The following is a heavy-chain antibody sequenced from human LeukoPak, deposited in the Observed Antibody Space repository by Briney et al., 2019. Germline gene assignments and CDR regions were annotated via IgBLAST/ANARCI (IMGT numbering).Heavy chain of an antibody. CDR2: INTGNGDT. D-gene: IGHD6-6*01. V-gene: IGHV1-3*04. CDR3: ARDGFMRAARRIPPFS. CDR1: GYTFTSYA. Sequence: GASVKVSCKASGYTFTSYAIHWVRQAPGQRLEWLGWINTGNGDTRYSQTFQGRVTITSDTSASTAYMELSSLRAEDTAVYYCARDGFMRAARRIPPFSWGQGTLVTVSS. J-gene: IGHJ4*02.